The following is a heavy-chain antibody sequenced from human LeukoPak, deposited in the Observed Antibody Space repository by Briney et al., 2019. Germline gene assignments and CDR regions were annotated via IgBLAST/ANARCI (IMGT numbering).Heavy chain of an antibody. Sequence: ASETLSLTCAVYGGSFSGYYWSWIRQPPGKGLEWIGEINHSGSTNYNPSLKSRVTISVDTSKNQFSLKLSSVTAADTAVYYCARGGRGYCSGTSCYYQKTLGYWGQGTLVTVSS. J-gene: IGHJ4*02. CDR1: GGSFSGYY. CDR2: INHSGST. CDR3: ARGGRGYCSGTSCYYQKTLGY. V-gene: IGHV4-34*01. D-gene: IGHD2-2*01.